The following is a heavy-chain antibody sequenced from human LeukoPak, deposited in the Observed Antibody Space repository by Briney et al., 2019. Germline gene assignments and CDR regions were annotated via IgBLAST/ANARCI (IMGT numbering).Heavy chain of an antibody. J-gene: IGHJ4*02. D-gene: IGHD4-23*01. CDR3: ARAPVVTEYYFDY. CDR1: GGSISSYY. V-gene: IGHV4-59*01. CDR2: IYYSGST. Sequence: SETLSLTCTVSGGSISSYYWSWIRQPPGKGLEWXGYIYYSGSTNYNPSLKSRVTISVDTSKNQFSLKLSSVTAADTAVYYCARAPVVTEYYFDYWGQGTLVTVSS.